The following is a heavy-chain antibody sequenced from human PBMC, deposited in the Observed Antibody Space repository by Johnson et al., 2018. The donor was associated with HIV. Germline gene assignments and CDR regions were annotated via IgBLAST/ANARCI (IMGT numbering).Heavy chain of an antibody. J-gene: IGHJ3*02. CDR1: GFTVSSNY. D-gene: IGHD3-22*01. CDR3: ARDLPYYYDSSNKNGAFDI. CDR2: VYSGGST. V-gene: IGHV3-53*01. Sequence: MLLVESGGGVVQPGRSLRLSCAASGFTVSSNYMSWVRQAPGKGLEWVSIVYSGGSTYYADSVKGRFTISRANSKNTLYLQMNTLRAEDTAVYYCARDLPYYYDSSNKNGAFDIWGQGTVVTVS.